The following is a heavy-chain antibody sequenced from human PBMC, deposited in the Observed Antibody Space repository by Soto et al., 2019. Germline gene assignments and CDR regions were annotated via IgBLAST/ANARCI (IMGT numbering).Heavy chain of an antibody. CDR1: GGSISSYY. V-gene: IGHV4-59*08. CDR3: ARQGVGALHGLVDV. CDR2: VHHSWGS. D-gene: IGHD1-26*01. Sequence: QVQLQESGPGLVKPSETLSLSCTVSGGSISSYYWSWIRQPPGKGMEWIGYVHHSWGSTYNPSLQSRGAISLDTAKSQFSLKMTSVTATDTAVYDCARQGVGALHGLVDVWGQGTTVTVSS. J-gene: IGHJ6*02.